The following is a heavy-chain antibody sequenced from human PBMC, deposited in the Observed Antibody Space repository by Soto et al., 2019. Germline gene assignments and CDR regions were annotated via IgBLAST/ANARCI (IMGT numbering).Heavy chain of an antibody. D-gene: IGHD3-3*01. V-gene: IGHV2-5*02. CDR3: AHRVLRTVFGLVTTTAIYFDF. J-gene: IGHJ4*02. Sequence: QITLNESGPPVVRPTETLTLTCRFSGFSLTTSGVGVGWIRQSPGKAPEWLALIYWDDEKRYSASLKSRLTITKDTSKNQVVLTVSDLDPTDTATYYCAHRVLRTVFGLVTTTAIYFDFWGQGTPVAVSS. CDR1: GFSLTTSGVG. CDR2: IYWDDEK.